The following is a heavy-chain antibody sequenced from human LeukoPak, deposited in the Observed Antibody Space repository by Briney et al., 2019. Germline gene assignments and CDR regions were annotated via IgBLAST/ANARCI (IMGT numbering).Heavy chain of an antibody. CDR3: ARVTVAAIHYYYYYMDV. Sequence: KSSETLSLTCAVSGDSIDSSIWWSWVRQPPGKGLEWIGEIYHGGSTNYNPSLKSRVTISIDKSKNHLSLKLSSVTAADTAVYYCARVTVAAIHYYYYYMDVWGKGTTVTVSS. J-gene: IGHJ6*03. CDR2: IYHGGST. CDR1: GDSIDSSIW. V-gene: IGHV4-4*02. D-gene: IGHD2-21*02.